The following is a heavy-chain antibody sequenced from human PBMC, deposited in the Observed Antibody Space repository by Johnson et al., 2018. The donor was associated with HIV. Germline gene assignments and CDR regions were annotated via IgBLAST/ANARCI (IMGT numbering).Heavy chain of an antibody. CDR1: GFTFSSYG. Sequence: QVQLVESGGGVVQPGRSLRLSCAASGFTFSSYGMHWVRQAPGKGLEWLAVIGFDGSNKYYADSVKGRFTISRDNSKNTLYLQMNSLRAEDTAVYYCAKGYSSSDAFDIWGQGTMVTVSS. V-gene: IGHV3-30*18. J-gene: IGHJ3*02. CDR3: AKGYSSSDAFDI. CDR2: IGFDGSNK. D-gene: IGHD6-6*01.